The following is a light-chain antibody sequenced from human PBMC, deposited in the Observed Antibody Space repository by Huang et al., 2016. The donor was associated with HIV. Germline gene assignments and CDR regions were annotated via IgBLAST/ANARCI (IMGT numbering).Light chain of an antibody. CDR2: AAS. Sequence: DIQMDQSPSSLSAYIGDRVTITCRASQSIASYLNWYQQKPGKAPNLLIYAASTLQSGVPSRFSGSGSGTDFTLTISSLQPEDFATYYCQQSHSSPVTFGQGTKLEIK. J-gene: IGKJ2*01. CDR1: QSIASY. CDR3: QQSHSSPVT. V-gene: IGKV1-39*01.